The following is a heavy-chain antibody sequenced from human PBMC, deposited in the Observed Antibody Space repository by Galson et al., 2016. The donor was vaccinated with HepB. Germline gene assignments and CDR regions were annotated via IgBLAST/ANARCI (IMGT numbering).Heavy chain of an antibody. CDR1: GFTFSIHD. V-gene: IGHV3-13*01. CDR2: IETAGDT. J-gene: IGHJ4*02. CDR3: ARAQWNPARRAAYFDH. D-gene: IGHD1-1*01. Sequence: SLRLSCAASGFTFSIHDMHWVRQAPGKGLEWVSAIETAGDTYYPGSVKGRFTISRENAKNSLYLQMNSLRAGDTAVYYCARAQWNPARRAAYFDHWGRESWSPSPQ.